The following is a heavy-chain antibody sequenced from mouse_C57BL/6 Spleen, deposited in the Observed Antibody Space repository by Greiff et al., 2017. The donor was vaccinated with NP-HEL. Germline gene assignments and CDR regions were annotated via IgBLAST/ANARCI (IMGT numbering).Heavy chain of an antibody. Sequence: EVQLQQSGPELVKPGASVKISCKASGYSFTGYYMNWVKQSPEKSLEWIGEINPSTGGTTYNQKFKAKATLTVDKSSITAYMQLKSLTSEDSAVYYCATITTVVGGAMCYWGQGTSVTVSS. CDR3: ATITTVVGGAMCY. CDR1: GYSFTGYY. J-gene: IGHJ4*01. V-gene: IGHV1-42*01. CDR2: INPSTGGT. D-gene: IGHD1-1*01.